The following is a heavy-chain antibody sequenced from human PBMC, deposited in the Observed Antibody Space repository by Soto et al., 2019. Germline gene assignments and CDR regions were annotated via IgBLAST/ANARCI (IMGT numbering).Heavy chain of an antibody. CDR1: GLTFSDHY. Sequence: EVQLVESGGGLVQPGGSLKLSCAVSGLTFSDHYMGWVRQAPGKGLDWVGRIRDRVHSYSTEYAASVKGRFTISRDDSRNSLYLQMNSLKMEDTAVFYCVSLWSVTGSRDYWGRGTLVTVSS. D-gene: IGHD1-20*01. CDR3: VSLWSVTGSRDY. J-gene: IGHJ4*02. V-gene: IGHV3-72*01. CDR2: IRDRVHSYST.